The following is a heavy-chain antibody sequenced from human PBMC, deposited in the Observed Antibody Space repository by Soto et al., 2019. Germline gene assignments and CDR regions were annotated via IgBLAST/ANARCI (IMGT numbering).Heavy chain of an antibody. V-gene: IGHV3-11*01. CDR3: ARKGPRAARPNH. CDR1: GFTFRDYD. D-gene: IGHD6-6*01. CDR2: ISSSGTAT. J-gene: IGHJ5*02. Sequence: QVQLVESGGGLVRPGGSLRLSCAASGFTFRDYDMSWIRQAPGTGLEWVSCISSSGTATYYADSVKGRFTISRDNAKNSLSVEMNSLRVEDSAVYYCARKGPRAARPNHWGQGTLVTVSS.